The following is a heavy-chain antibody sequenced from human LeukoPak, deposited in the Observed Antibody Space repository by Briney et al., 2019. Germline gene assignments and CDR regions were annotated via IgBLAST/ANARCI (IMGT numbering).Heavy chain of an antibody. Sequence: SETLSLTCTVSGGSITNTNYYWAWIRQSPGKGLEWIGSIYSSGLTYSPPSLKSRITISLDTSKNQFSLILTSVTAADTATYYCASASAGFGDWGQGTLVTVSS. J-gene: IGHJ4*02. CDR1: GGSITNTNYY. D-gene: IGHD3-10*01. V-gene: IGHV4-39*01. CDR2: IYSSGLT. CDR3: ASASAGFGD.